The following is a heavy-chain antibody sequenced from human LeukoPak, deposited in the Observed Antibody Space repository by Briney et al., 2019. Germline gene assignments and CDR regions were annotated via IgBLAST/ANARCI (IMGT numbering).Heavy chain of an antibody. D-gene: IGHD4/OR15-4a*01. J-gene: IGHJ4*02. CDR1: GGTFSSYA. CDR2: IIPIFGTA. CDR3: ARDRGAMVSPELDY. Sequence: VASVKVSCKASGGTFSSYAISWLRQAPGQGLEWMGRIIPIFGTANYAQKFQGRVTITTDESTSTAYMELSSLRSEDTAVYYCARDRGAMVSPELDYWGQGTLVTVSS. V-gene: IGHV1-69*05.